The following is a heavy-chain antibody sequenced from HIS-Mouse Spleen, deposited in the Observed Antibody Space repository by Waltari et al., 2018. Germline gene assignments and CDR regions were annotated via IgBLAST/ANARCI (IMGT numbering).Heavy chain of an antibody. D-gene: IGHD6-13*01. J-gene: IGHJ2*01. V-gene: IGHV4-39*07. CDR3: AREIPYSSSWYDWYFDL. Sequence: QLQLQESGPGLVKPSETLSLTCNVSGGSISSSSYYCGWIRQPPGKGLEWIGSIYYSGSTYYNPSLKSRVTISVDTSKNQFSLKLSSVTAADTAVYYCAREIPYSSSWYDWYFDLWGRGTLVTVSS. CDR2: IYYSGST. CDR1: GGSISSSSYY.